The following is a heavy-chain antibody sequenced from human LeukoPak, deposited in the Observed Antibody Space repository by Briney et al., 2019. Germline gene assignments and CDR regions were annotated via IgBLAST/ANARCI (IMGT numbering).Heavy chain of an antibody. CDR2: IYSSGST. CDR1: GGSISSYY. D-gene: IGHD3-3*01. Sequence: PSETLSLTCTVSGGSISSYYWNWIRQPAGKGLEWIGRIYSSGSTNYNPSLKSRVTMSVDTSKNQFSLKLNSVTAADTAVYYCARESAIFGVFIVAFVYWGQGALVTVSS. V-gene: IGHV4-4*07. CDR3: ARESAIFGVFIVAFVY. J-gene: IGHJ4*02.